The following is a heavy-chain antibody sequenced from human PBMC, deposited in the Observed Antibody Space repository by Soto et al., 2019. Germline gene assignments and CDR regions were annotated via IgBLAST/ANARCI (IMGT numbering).Heavy chain of an antibody. CDR2: INHSGST. V-gene: IGHV4-34*01. J-gene: IGHJ6*02. Sequence: QVQLQQWGAGLLKPSETLSLTCAVYGGSFSGYYWSWIRQPPGKGLEWIGEINHSGSTNYNPSLKSRVTISVDTSKNQFSLKLSSVTAADTAVYYCARGARPGYYYGMDVWGQGTTVTVSS. D-gene: IGHD6-6*01. CDR3: ARGARPGYYYGMDV. CDR1: GGSFSGYY.